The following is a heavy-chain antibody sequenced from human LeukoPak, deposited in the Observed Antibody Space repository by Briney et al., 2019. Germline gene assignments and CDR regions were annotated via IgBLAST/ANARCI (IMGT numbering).Heavy chain of an antibody. CDR1: GFTFSSYW. CDR2: IKKDGSEK. CDR3: AELGITMIGGV. Sequence: GSLRLSCAASGFTFSSYWMSWVRQAPGKGLEWVANIKKDGSEKYYVDAVKGRFTISRDNAKTSLYLQMNSLRAEDTAVYYCAELGITMIGGVWGKGTTVTISS. J-gene: IGHJ6*04. D-gene: IGHD3-10*02. V-gene: IGHV3-7*01.